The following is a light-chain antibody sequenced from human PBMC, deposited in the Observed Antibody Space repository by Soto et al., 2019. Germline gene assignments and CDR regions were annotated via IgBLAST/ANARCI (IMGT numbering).Light chain of an antibody. V-gene: IGKV1-5*03. CDR2: KAS. Sequence: DIQMTQSPSTVSASVGDRVTITCRASQNINTWLAWYQQKPGKAPKLLILKASSLESGVPSRFSGSGSGTDFTLTISSLQPEDFATYYCQQAYGAPPTFGQGTKVDIK. CDR3: QQAYGAPPT. J-gene: IGKJ1*01. CDR1: QNINTW.